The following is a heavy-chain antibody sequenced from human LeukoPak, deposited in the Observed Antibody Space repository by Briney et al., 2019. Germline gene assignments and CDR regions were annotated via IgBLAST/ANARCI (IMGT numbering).Heavy chain of an antibody. J-gene: IGHJ4*02. CDR3: ARDSDFWSGALDY. V-gene: IGHV3-48*04. D-gene: IGHD3-3*01. CDR2: ITGGSSTI. CDR1: GFTFTTYS. Sequence: GGSLRLSCAASGFTFTTYSMNWVRQAPGKGLEWISYITGGSSTIFYADSVKGRFTISRDNAKNALYLQINSLRAEDTAVYYCARDSDFWSGALDYWGQGTLVTVSS.